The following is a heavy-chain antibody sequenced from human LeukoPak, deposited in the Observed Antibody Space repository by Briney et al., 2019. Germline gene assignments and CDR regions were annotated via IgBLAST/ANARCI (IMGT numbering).Heavy chain of an antibody. V-gene: IGHV3-23*01. CDR3: AILSGTYTGD. J-gene: IGHJ4*02. CDR1: GFTFSRYV. D-gene: IGHD1-26*01. CDR2: ISGSGGST. Sequence: GGSLRLSCAASGFTFSRYVLSWVRQAPGKGLQWVSGISGSGGSTYYTDSVTGRFTISRDNSKNTLFLQMNSLRAEDTAVYYCAILSGTYTGDWGQGTLVTVSS.